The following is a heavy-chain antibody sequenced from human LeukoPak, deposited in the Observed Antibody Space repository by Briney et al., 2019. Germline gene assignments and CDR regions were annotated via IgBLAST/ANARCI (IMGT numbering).Heavy chain of an antibody. J-gene: IGHJ5*02. CDR3: ARGGVVVPAAIEHNWFDP. Sequence: SETPSPTFAVYGGAFSGYYWGWIRQPPRRGLGWIGGNAHSGSTKYNPSLKSRVTISVDASKNQFSLKLTSVTAADTAVYYCARGGVVVPAAIEHNWFDPWGQGTLVTVSS. V-gene: IGHV4-34*01. CDR2: NAHSGST. CDR1: GGAFSGYY. D-gene: IGHD2-2*01.